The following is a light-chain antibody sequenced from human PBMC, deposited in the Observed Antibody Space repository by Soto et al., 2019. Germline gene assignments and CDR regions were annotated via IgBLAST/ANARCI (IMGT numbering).Light chain of an antibody. CDR2: AAS. CDR1: QGISTY. J-gene: IGKJ4*01. V-gene: IGKV1-27*01. Sequence: DIQMTQSPSSLSASVGDRVTITCRASQGISTYLAWYQQKPGKVPKLLICAASTLQSGVPSRFSGSGSETDFTLTISRLQPEDVSTYYWQKYNGAPLTFGGGTKVEIK. CDR3: QKYNGAPLT.